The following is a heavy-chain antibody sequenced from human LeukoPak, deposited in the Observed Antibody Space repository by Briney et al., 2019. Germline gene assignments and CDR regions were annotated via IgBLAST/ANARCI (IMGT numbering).Heavy chain of an antibody. J-gene: IGHJ4*02. CDR2: INHSGST. CDR3: ARGPHTGVNYYDSSGYYY. CDR1: GGSFSGYY. D-gene: IGHD3-22*01. V-gene: IGHV4-34*01. Sequence: SETLSLTCAVSGGSFSGYYWSWIRQPPGKGLEWIGEINHSGSTNYNPSLKSRVTISVDTSKNQFSLKLSSVTAADTAVYYCARGPHTGVNYYDSSGYYYWGQGTLVTVSS.